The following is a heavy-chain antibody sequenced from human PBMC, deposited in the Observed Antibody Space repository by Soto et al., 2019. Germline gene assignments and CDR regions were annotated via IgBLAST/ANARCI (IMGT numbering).Heavy chain of an antibody. V-gene: IGHV3-30*18. D-gene: IGHD2-15*01. Sequence: PGGSLGLSCAASGFTFSSYGMHWVRQAPGKGLEWVAVISYDGSNKYYADSVKGRFTISRDNSKNTLYLQMNSLRAEDTAVYYCAKDQSYCSGGSCYGGIDYWGQGTLVTVSS. J-gene: IGHJ4*02. CDR1: GFTFSSYG. CDR2: ISYDGSNK. CDR3: AKDQSYCSGGSCYGGIDY.